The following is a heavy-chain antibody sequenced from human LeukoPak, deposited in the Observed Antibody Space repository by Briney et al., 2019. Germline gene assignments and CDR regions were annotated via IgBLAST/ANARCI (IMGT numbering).Heavy chain of an antibody. CDR2: IYPGDYET. CDR3: ARLSGYGDHYFDY. CDR1: GYRFTSYW. J-gene: IGHJ4*02. Sequence: GAALETSLKGSGYRFTSYWIGWVRPLPGKGPEWVGIIYPGDYETRYSPPFQGQVTISADKSNSPAYLQWSSLKASDPAMYYCARLSGYGDHYFDYWGQGTLVTVSS. D-gene: IGHD4-17*01. V-gene: IGHV5-51*01.